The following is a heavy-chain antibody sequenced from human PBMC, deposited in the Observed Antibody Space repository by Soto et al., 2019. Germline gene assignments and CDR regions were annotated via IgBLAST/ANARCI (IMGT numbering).Heavy chain of an antibody. J-gene: IGHJ3*02. CDR2: IYTGGST. CDR1: GFTVSLNY. D-gene: IGHD2-15*01. Sequence: EVQLVESRGGVVQPGGSLRLSCAASGFTVSLNYMSWVRQAPGKGLEWVSVIYTGGSTYYADSVKGRFSISRDNSKNTLYLQMNSLRAEDTAVYYCAGGSNLHDAFDIWGQGTIVTVS. V-gene: IGHV3-66*01. CDR3: AGGSNLHDAFDI.